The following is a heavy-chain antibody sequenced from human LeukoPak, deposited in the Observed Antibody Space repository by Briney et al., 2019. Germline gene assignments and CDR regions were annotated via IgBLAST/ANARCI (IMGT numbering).Heavy chain of an antibody. J-gene: IGHJ4*02. CDR2: IWYDGRSK. D-gene: IGHD3-10*01. CDR1: GFTFSSYA. CDR3: AREAGAISGNPHDY. V-gene: IGHV3-33*01. Sequence: PGGSLRLSCAASGFTFSSYAIHWVRQAPGRGLEWVARIWYDGRSKFYADSVRGRFIISRDNAKNTLYLQMNSLRADDTAMYYCAREAGAISGNPHDYWGQGTLVTVSS.